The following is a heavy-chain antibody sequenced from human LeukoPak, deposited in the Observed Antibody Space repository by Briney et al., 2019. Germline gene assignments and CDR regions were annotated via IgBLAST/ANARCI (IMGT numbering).Heavy chain of an antibody. Sequence: PGGSLRLSCAASGFTVSSNYMSWVRQAPGKGLEWVSVIYSGGSTYFADSVKGRFTISRDNSKNTLYLQMNSLRAEDTAVYYCARFSMVRGVLDYWGQGTLVTVSS. CDR3: ARFSMVRGVLDY. J-gene: IGHJ4*02. CDR1: GFTVSSNY. V-gene: IGHV3-53*01. CDR2: IYSGGST. D-gene: IGHD3-10*01.